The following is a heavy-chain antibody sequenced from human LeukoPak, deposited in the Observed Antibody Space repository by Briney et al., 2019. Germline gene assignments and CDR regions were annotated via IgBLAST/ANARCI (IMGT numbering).Heavy chain of an antibody. CDR1: GFTFSDYA. CDR2: ITTNGVSA. D-gene: IGHD6-13*01. Sequence: GGSLRLSCAASGFTFSDYAMTWVRQAPGKGLEWVSSITTNGVSANYADSVKGRFTISRDNSKNTLYLQMNSLRAEDTAVYYCARENPPGIAAAGTLDYWGQGTLVTVSS. J-gene: IGHJ4*02. V-gene: IGHV3-23*01. CDR3: ARENPPGIAAAGTLDY.